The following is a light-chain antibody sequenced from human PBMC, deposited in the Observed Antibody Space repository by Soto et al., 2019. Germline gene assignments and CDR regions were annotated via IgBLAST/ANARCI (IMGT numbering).Light chain of an antibody. CDR2: GAS. J-gene: IGKJ2*01. CDR3: QQYNKWPYT. V-gene: IGKV3-15*01. CDR1: QSVSSS. Sequence: EIVLTQSPATLSVSPGERATLSCRASQSVSSSLGWYQQKHGQAPRLLIYGASTRASGIPARFSGSGSGTECTVTIDSLQSEDFAVYYCQQYNKWPYTFGQGTKLEIK.